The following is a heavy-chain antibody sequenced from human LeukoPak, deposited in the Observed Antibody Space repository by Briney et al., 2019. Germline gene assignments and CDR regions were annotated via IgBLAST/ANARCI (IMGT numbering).Heavy chain of an antibody. CDR3: AKLCSTSCYGSGSLIDY. Sequence: GASLRLSCAASGFTFNTYAMHWVRQAPGKGLEWVAVISYDGSNKYYADSVKGRFTISRDNSKNTLYLQMNSLRAEDTAVYYCAKLCSTSCYGSGSLIDYWGQGTLVTVSS. V-gene: IGHV3-30*18. CDR2: ISYDGSNK. CDR1: GFTFNTYA. D-gene: IGHD2-2*01. J-gene: IGHJ4*02.